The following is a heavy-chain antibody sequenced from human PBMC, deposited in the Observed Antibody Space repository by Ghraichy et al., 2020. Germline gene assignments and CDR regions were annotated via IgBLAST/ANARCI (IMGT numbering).Heavy chain of an antibody. CDR3: ARVPKGGSHDY. CDR1: GFTFSSYT. Sequence: GGSLRLSCAASGFTFSSYTMNWVRQAPGKGLEWVSSISTSNSYIYYADSVKGRFTISRDNAKSSLYLQMNSLRAEDTAVYYCARVPKGGSHDYWGQGTLVTVSS. J-gene: IGHJ4*02. V-gene: IGHV3-21*01. CDR2: ISTSNSYI. D-gene: IGHD1-26*01.